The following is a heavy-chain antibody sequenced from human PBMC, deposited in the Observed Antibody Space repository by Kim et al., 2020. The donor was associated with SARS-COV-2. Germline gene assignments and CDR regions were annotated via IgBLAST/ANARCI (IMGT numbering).Heavy chain of an antibody. V-gene: IGHV2-5*02. Sequence: SGPTLVNPTQTLTLTCTFSGFSLSTSGVGVGWIRQPPGKALEWLALIYWDDDKRYSPSLKSRLTITKDTSKNQVVLTMTNMDPVDTATYYCAHTTFVITFGGVIVGYFDNWGQGTLVTVSS. CDR3: AHTTFVITFGGVIVGYFDN. CDR1: GFSLSTSGVG. J-gene: IGHJ4*02. CDR2: IYWDDDK. D-gene: IGHD3-16*02.